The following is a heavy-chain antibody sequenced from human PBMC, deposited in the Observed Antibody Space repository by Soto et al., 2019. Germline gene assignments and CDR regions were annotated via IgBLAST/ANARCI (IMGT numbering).Heavy chain of an antibody. CDR3: TDMRGQWLPRD. V-gene: IGHV4-39*01. Sequence: SETLSLTCTVSGGFIRGSDYYWGWIRQPPGRGLEWIGNIYYSGTSYSYPSLKGRVTMSVDTSKNQFSMRLNSVTAADTAVYYCTDMRGQWLPRDSGRGIMVPVSS. CDR2: IYYSGTS. J-gene: IGHJ4*02. CDR1: GGFIRGSDYY. D-gene: IGHD6-19*01.